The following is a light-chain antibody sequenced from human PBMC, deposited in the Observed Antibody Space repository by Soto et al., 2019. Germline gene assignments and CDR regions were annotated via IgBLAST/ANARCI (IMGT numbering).Light chain of an antibody. J-gene: IGKJ2*01. V-gene: IGKV2-28*01. Sequence: IALTQSPLSLPVTPGEPASISCRSSQTLLHGNGYNYLDWYLQKPGQSPQLLIYLGSNRASGVPDRFSGSGSGTDFTLKISRVEAEDVGIFYCMQGLQPMYTFGQGTKLEIK. CDR2: LGS. CDR1: QTLLHGNGYNY. CDR3: MQGLQPMYT.